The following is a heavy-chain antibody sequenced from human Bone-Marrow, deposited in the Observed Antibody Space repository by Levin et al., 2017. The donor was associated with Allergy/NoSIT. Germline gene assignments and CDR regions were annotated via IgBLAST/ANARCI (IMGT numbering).Heavy chain of an antibody. J-gene: IGHJ6*02. CDR2: ISSSGSTI. Sequence: PGGSLRLSCAASGFTFSDYYMSWIRQAPGKGLEWVSYISSSGSTIYYADSVKGRFTISRDNAKNSLYLQMNSLRAEDTAVYYCARAFTMVRGPLSAPGYYGMDVWGQGTTVTVSS. CDR3: ARAFTMVRGPLSAPGYYGMDV. CDR1: GFTFSDYY. V-gene: IGHV3-11*01. D-gene: IGHD3-10*01.